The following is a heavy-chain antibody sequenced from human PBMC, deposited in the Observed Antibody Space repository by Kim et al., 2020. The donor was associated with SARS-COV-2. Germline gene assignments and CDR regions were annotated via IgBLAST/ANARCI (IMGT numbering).Heavy chain of an antibody. D-gene: IGHD6-13*01. J-gene: IGHJ4*02. V-gene: IGHV4-59*09. Sequence: TYNPSLKRRVTIAVDTSKNQFSLKLSSVTAADTAVYYCAGGGRGAAGPDYWGQGTLVTVSS. CDR3: AGGGRGAAGPDY.